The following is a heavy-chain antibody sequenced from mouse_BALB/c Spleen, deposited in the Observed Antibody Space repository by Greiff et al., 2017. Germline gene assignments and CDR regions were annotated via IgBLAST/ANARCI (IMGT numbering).Heavy chain of an antibody. CDR2: INPSNGGT. V-gene: IGHV1S81*02. D-gene: IGHD1-1*01. Sequence: VQLHQSGAELVKPGASVKLSCKASGYTFTSYYMYWVKQRPGQGLEWIGEINPSNGGTNFNEKFKSKATLTVDKSSSTAYMQLSSLTSEDSAVYYCTLYYYGSSYWFAYWGQGTLVTVSA. CDR1: GYTFTSYY. CDR3: TLYYYGSSYWFAY. J-gene: IGHJ3*01.